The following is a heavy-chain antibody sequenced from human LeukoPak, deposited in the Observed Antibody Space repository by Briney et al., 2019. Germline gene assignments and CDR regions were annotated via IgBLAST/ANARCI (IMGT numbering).Heavy chain of an antibody. CDR1: GNTLRELP. CDR2: FDPENAEI. Sequence: GASVKVSCKLSGNTLRELPIQWVRQAGGKGLEWMAGFDPENAEIVCAQKFQGRVTMTDDTSTNTAYMGLTSLTSDDTAVYYCATRGSDFWSGFDFWGQGTQVTVSS. CDR3: ATRGSDFWSGFDF. J-gene: IGHJ4*02. V-gene: IGHV1-24*01. D-gene: IGHD3-3*01.